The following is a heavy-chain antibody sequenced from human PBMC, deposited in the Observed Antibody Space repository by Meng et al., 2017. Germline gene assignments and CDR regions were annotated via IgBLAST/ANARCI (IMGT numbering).Heavy chain of an antibody. CDR2: INHSGST. D-gene: IGHD6-19*01. V-gene: IGHV4-34*01. CDR3: ARGFYSSGWNTFDY. CDR1: GGAFNGYY. J-gene: IGHJ4*02. Sequence: HVRVGQWGAGLLWPSETLSLTCGVYGGAFNGYYWTWIRQPPGKGLEWVGDINHSGSTNYYPSLKSRVTISLDTSKNQFSLKLRSVTAADTAVYFCARGFYSSGWNTFDYWGQGTLVTVSS.